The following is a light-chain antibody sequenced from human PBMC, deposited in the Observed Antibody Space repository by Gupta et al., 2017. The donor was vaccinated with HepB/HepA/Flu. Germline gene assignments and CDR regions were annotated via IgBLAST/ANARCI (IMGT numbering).Light chain of an antibody. CDR2: KAS. V-gene: IGKV1-5*03. CDR3: QQDNSQGT. CDR1: QSISNW. J-gene: IGKJ1*01. Sequence: DIQMTQSPSTLSASVGDRVTITCRASQSISNWLAWYQQKAGKAPKLLIYKASSLESGVPSRFSCSGSGTEFTLTISSLQPDDFATYYFQQDNSQGTFGQGTKVEIK.